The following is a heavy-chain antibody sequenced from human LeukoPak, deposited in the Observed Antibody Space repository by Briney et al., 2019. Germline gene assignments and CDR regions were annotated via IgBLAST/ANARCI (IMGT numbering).Heavy chain of an antibody. J-gene: IGHJ6*03. V-gene: IGHV3-30*02. CDR1: GFTFSSYG. CDR3: AKDREVVTSPYYYYMDV. D-gene: IGHD3-22*01. Sequence: GGSLRLSCAASGFTFSSYGMHWVRQAPGKGLEWVAFIRYDGSNKYYADSVKGRFTISRGNSKNTLYLQMNSLRAEDTAVYYCAKDREVVTSPYYYYMDVWGKGTTVTVSS. CDR2: IRYDGSNK.